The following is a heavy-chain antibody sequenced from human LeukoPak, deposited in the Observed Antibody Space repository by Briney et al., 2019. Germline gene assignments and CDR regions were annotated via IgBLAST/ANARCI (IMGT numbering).Heavy chain of an antibody. CDR2: IKQDGSEK. CDR3: ARIAAAYYYYYMDV. CDR1: GFTFSSYW. Sequence: PGGSLRLSCAASGFTFSSYWMSWVRQAPGKGLEWVANIKQDGSEKYYVDSVKGRFTISRDNAKKSLYLQMNSLRAEDTAVYYCARIAAAYYYYYMDVWGKGTTVTVSS. D-gene: IGHD6-13*01. J-gene: IGHJ6*03. V-gene: IGHV3-7*01.